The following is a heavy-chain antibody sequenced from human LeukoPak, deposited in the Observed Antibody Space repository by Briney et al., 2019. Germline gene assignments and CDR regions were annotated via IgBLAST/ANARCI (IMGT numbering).Heavy chain of an antibody. J-gene: IGHJ4*02. CDR1: GGSFSGYY. CDR3: ARSIGVVVITPFDY. D-gene: IGHD3-22*01. CDR2: IDHSGST. V-gene: IGHV4-34*01. Sequence: SETLSLTCAVYGGSFSGYYWSWIRQPPGKGLEWIGEIDHSGSTNYNPSLKSRVTISVDTSKNQFSLKLSSVTAADTAVYYCARSIGVVVITPFDYWGQGTLVTVSS.